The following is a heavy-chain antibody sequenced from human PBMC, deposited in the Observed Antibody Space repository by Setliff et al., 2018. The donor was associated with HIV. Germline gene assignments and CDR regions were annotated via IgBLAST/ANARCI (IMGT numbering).Heavy chain of an antibody. CDR3: ARDTELAYVDY. Sequence: LTCAVYGGSFSGYYWSWVRQAPGKGLEWVSSISSSSSYIHYADSVKGRFTISRDNAKNSLYLQMNSLRAEDTAVYYCARDTELAYVDYWGQGTLVTVSS. D-gene: IGHD4-4*01. J-gene: IGHJ4*02. V-gene: IGHV3-21*04. CDR1: GGSFSGYY. CDR2: ISSSSSYI.